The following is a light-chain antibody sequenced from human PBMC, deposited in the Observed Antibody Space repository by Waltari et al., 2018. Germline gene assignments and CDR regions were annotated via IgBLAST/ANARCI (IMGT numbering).Light chain of an antibody. CDR1: SSTIGAGYD. CDR2: SNT. V-gene: IGLV1-40*01. Sequence: QSVLTQPPSVSGAPGQAVTISCTGSSSTIGAGYDVHWYQQLPGTAPKLLIQSNTDRHSGAPDRFSALKSGTSASLTITGLQAEDEAEYYCQSYDNSLSGSWVFGGGTKLTVL. J-gene: IGLJ3*02. CDR3: QSYDNSLSGSWV.